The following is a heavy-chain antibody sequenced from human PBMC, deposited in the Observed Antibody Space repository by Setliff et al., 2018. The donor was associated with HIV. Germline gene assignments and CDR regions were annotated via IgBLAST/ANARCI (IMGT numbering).Heavy chain of an antibody. CDR2: IYYSGST. CDR1: GGSISSYY. V-gene: IGHV4-59*01. D-gene: IGHD2-8*02. J-gene: IGHJ6*03. CDR3: ARVSKTYWYSIPRDYYHHMDV. Sequence: PSETLSLTCTVSGGSISSYYWSWIRQPPGKGLEWIGYIYYSGSTNYNPSLKSRVTISVDTSKNQFSLKLSSVIAADTAVYYCARVSKTYWYSIPRDYYHHMDVWGQGTTVTVSS.